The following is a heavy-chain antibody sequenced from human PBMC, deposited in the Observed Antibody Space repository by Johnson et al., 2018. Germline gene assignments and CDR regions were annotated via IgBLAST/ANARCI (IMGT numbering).Heavy chain of an antibody. CDR2: IIPIFDIA. CDR3: ARESDGGGTFDI. CDR1: GGTFNTNT. D-gene: IGHD2-15*01. V-gene: IGHV1-69*09. Sequence: VQLLESGAEVKKPGSSVKVSCKASGGTFNTNTFSWVRQAPGQGLEWLGRIIPIFDIANNAQKFQGRVTFTADKLTTTVYLELSSLRSEDTAVYFCARESDGGGTFDIWGQGTMVTVSS. J-gene: IGHJ3*02.